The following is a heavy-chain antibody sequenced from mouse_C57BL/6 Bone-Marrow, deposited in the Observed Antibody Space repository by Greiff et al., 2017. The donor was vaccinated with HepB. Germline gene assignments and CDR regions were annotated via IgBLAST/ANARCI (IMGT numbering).Heavy chain of an antibody. V-gene: IGHV1-81*01. CDR2: IYPRSGNT. D-gene: IGHD2-5*01. CDR3: ARERALYYSKKDY. Sequence: QVQLKESGAELARPGASVKLSCKASGYTFTSYGISWVKQRTGQGLEWIGEIYPRSGNTYYNEKFKGKATLTADKSSSTAYMELRSLTSEDAAVYFCARERALYYSKKDYWGQGTTLTVSS. CDR1: GYTFTSYG. J-gene: IGHJ2*01.